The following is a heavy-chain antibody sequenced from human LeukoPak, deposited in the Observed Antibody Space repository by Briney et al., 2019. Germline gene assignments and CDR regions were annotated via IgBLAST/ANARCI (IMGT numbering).Heavy chain of an antibody. Sequence: SETLSLTCTVSGGSISSYYWSWIRQPGGKGLEWIGRIYTSGSTNYNPSLKSRVTISVDTSKNQFSLKLSSVTAADTAVYYCASLYSRSYYYYGMDVWGQGTTVTVSS. J-gene: IGHJ6*02. CDR1: GGSISSYY. D-gene: IGHD1-26*01. CDR3: ASLYSRSYYYYGMDV. CDR2: IYTSGST. V-gene: IGHV4-4*07.